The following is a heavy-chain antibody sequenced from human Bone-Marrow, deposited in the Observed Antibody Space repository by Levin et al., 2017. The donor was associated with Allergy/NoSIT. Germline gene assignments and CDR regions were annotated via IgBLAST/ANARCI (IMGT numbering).Heavy chain of an antibody. CDR3: AIYGSGNNYSAFDI. CDR1: GFTVSSNH. J-gene: IGHJ3*02. V-gene: IGHV3-53*01. CDR2: IYSGGRG. D-gene: IGHD3-10*01. Sequence: GGSLRLSCAASGFTVSSNHMSWVRQAPGKGLEWVSLIYSGGRGYYADSVRGRFTISRDNSKNTLYLQLNSLRAEDTAVYYCAIYGSGNNYSAFDIWGQGTMVTVSS.